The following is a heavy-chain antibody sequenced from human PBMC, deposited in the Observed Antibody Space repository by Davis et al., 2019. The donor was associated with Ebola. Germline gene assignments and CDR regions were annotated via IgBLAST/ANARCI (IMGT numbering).Heavy chain of an antibody. CDR3: TSTPPTLWDY. V-gene: IGHV3-73*01. CDR2: IRSKANSYAT. Sequence: GGSLRLSCAAPGFTFSQAPGKGLEWVGRIRSKANSYATAYAASVKGRFTISRDDSKNTAYLQMNSLKTEDTAVYYCTSTPPTLWDYWGQGTLVTVSS. D-gene: IGHD3-16*01. J-gene: IGHJ4*02. CDR1: GFTFS.